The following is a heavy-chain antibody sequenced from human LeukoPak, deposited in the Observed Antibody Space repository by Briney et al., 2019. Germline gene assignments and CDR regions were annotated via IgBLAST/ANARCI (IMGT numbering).Heavy chain of an antibody. Sequence: PGGSLTLSCAASGFSFNNFPMHWVRQAPGKGLEWVAVIWYDGSLKFYADSVKDRFTIYRDNYRYTLHLQMNSLRAEDTAIYYCAKDLGLHGSLGSFNIWGQGTMVTVSS. CDR2: IWYDGSLK. D-gene: IGHD1-26*01. J-gene: IGHJ3*02. CDR1: GFSFNNFP. CDR3: AKDLGLHGSLGSFNI. V-gene: IGHV3-33*06.